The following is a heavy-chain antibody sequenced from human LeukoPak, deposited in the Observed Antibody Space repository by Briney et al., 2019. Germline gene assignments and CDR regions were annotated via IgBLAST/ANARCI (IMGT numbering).Heavy chain of an antibody. Sequence: PGGSLRLSCAASGFTFSNAWMSWVRQAPGKGLEWVGRIKSKTDGGTTDYAAPVKGRFTISRDDSKNTLYLQMNSLKTEDTAVYFSTTDPQHDILIVLVFYYYYYYMDAWGKGTTAAVSS. D-gene: IGHD3-9*01. V-gene: IGHV3-15*01. CDR2: IKSKTDGGTT. J-gene: IGHJ6*03. CDR3: TTDPQHDILIVLVFYYYYYYMDA. CDR1: GFTFSNAW.